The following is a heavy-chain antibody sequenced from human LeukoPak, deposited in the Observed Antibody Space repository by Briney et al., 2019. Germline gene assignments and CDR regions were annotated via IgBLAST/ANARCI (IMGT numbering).Heavy chain of an antibody. D-gene: IGHD6-13*01. CDR1: GLTATSNY. J-gene: IGHJ3*02. V-gene: IGHV3-53*01. CDR3: ARDGPSSSWSYAFDI. Sequence: GRSLRLSCAASGLTATSNYMSWVRHAPGKGLEWDSVIYSGGSTYYADSVKGRFTISRDNSKNTLYLQMNSLRAEDTAVYYCARDGPSSSWSYAFDIWGQGTMVTVSS. CDR2: IYSGGST.